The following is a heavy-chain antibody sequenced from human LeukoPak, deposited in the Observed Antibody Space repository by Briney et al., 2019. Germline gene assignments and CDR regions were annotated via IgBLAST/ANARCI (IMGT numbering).Heavy chain of an antibody. CDR2: VLSRGST. D-gene: IGHD2-21*02. Sequence: SETLSLTCTVSGDSVSSSSHYWGWIRQSPGKGLEWIGSVLSRGSTHNSPSLESRVTISVDTSKNQFSLKLSSVTAADTAVYYCARVKIVVVTARGGGYTDVWGKGTTVTVSS. CDR1: GDSVSSSSHY. J-gene: IGHJ6*03. V-gene: IGHV4-39*07. CDR3: ARVKIVVVTARGGGYTDV.